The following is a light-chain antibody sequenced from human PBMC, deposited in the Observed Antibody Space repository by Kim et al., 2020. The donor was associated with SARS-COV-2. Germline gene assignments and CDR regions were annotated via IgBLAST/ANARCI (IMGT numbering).Light chain of an antibody. V-gene: IGLV1-44*01. CDR1: ISNIGSNP. CDR2: GDD. CDR3: ATHDESQVV. Sequence: PGQRVTIFCSGSISNIGSNPVTWYQQLPGAAPKLLIYGDDLRPPRVPDRFSGSKSGTSASLAISGLQSEDEADYYCATHDESQVVFGGGTQLTVL. J-gene: IGLJ3*02.